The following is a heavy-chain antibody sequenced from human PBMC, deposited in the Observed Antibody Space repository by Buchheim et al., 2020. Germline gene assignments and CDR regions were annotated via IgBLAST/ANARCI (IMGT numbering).Heavy chain of an antibody. J-gene: IGHJ6*02. CDR2: IYTSGST. Sequence: QVQLQESGPGLVKPSQTLSLTCTVSGGSISSGSYYWSWIRQPAGKGLEWIGRIYTSGSTNYNPSLKSRVTISVDTSKNQLSLKLSSVTAADTAVYYCGGSERPDYYYYGMDVWGQGTT. CDR1: GGSISSGSYY. CDR3: GGSERPDYYYYGMDV. D-gene: IGHD1-26*01. V-gene: IGHV4-61*02.